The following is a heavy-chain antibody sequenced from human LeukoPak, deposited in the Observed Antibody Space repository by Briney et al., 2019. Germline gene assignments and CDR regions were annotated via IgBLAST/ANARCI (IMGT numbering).Heavy chain of an antibody. Sequence: ASVKVSCKASGGTFSSYAISWVRQAPGQGLEWMGRIIPILGIANYAQKFQGRVTITADKSTSTAYMELSSLRSEDTAVYYCARDPDTAMVIGDYYGMDVWGQGTTVTVSS. J-gene: IGHJ6*02. CDR1: GGTFSSYA. D-gene: IGHD5-18*01. CDR3: ARDPDTAMVIGDYYGMDV. CDR2: IIPILGIA. V-gene: IGHV1-69*04.